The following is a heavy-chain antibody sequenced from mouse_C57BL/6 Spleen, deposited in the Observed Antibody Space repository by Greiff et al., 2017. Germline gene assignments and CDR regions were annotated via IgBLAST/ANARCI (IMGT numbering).Heavy chain of an antibody. V-gene: IGHV1-64*01. CDR1: GYTFTSYW. Sequence: QVQLQQPGAELVKPGASVKLSCKASGYTFTSYWMHWVKQRPGQGLEWIGMIHPNNGSTTYNEKFKSKATLTVDKSSSTAYMQLSSLTSEDSAVYYCAPLYYDYDLAYWGQGTLLTVSA. D-gene: IGHD2-4*01. J-gene: IGHJ3*01. CDR3: APLYYDYDLAY. CDR2: IHPNNGST.